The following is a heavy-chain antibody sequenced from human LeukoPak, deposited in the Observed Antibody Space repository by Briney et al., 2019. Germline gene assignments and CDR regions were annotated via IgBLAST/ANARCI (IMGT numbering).Heavy chain of an antibody. D-gene: IGHD6-19*01. Sequence: ASVKVSCEASGYTFTSYYMHWVRQAPGQGLEWMGIINPSGGSTSYAQKFQGRVTMTRDTSTSTVYMELSSLRSEDTAVYYCAREGRISSGWYTGSKYFDYWGQGTLVTVSS. CDR1: GYTFTSYY. J-gene: IGHJ4*02. V-gene: IGHV1-46*01. CDR2: INPSGGST. CDR3: AREGRISSGWYTGSKYFDY.